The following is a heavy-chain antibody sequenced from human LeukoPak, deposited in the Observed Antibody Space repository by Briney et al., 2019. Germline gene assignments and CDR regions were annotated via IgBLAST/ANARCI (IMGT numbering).Heavy chain of an antibody. CDR2: IYYSGST. CDR3: ARLTPIVVVPAAKVLEAFDI. D-gene: IGHD2-2*01. Sequence: SETLSLTCTVSGVSISSGAYYWSWIRQHPGKGLEWIGYIYYSGSTYYNPSLKSRVTISVDTSKNQFSLKLSSVTAADTAVYYCARLTPIVVVPAAKVLEAFDIWGQGTMVTVSS. CDR1: GVSISSGAYY. J-gene: IGHJ3*02. V-gene: IGHV4-31*03.